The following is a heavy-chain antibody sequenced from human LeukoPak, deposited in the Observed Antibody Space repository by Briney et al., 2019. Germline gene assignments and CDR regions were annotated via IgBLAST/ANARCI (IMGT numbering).Heavy chain of an antibody. CDR3: ARGFSYYGSGSYYPYFXY. Sequence: PSETLSLTCAVYGGSFSGYYWSWIRQPPGKGLEWIGEINHSGSTNYNPSLKSRVTISVDTSKNQFSLKLSSVTAADTAVYYCARGFSYYGSGSYYPYFXYWGQGTLVT. CDR2: INHSGST. J-gene: IGHJ4*02. V-gene: IGHV4-34*01. D-gene: IGHD3-10*01. CDR1: GGSFSGYY.